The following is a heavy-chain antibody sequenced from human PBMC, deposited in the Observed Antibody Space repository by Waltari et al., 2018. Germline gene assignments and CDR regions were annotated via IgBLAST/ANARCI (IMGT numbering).Heavy chain of an antibody. D-gene: IGHD1-26*01. CDR1: GFTFRTYN. V-gene: IGHV3-21*01. J-gene: IGHJ4*02. CDR2: IGSSSSFT. CDR3: ATYSGTYRDY. Sequence: EVQLVESGGGLVKPGESLRLSCGASGFTFRTYNMKWVRQGPGKGLEGVSAIGSSSSFTFYADSVNGRFTISRDNAKNSLYLQMNDLRAEDTAVYYCATYSGTYRDYWGQGTLVTVSS.